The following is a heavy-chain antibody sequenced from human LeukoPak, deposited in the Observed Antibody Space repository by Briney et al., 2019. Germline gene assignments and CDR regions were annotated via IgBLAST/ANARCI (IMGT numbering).Heavy chain of an antibody. D-gene: IGHD6-19*01. V-gene: IGHV1-46*03. CDR1: GYTFTSYY. Sequence: GASVKVSCKASGYTFTSYYMHWARQAPGQGLEWMGIINPSGGSTSYAQKFQGRVTMTRDTSTSTVYMELSSLRSEDTAVYYCAREDSGWQTDYWGQGTLVTVSS. J-gene: IGHJ4*02. CDR2: INPSGGST. CDR3: AREDSGWQTDY.